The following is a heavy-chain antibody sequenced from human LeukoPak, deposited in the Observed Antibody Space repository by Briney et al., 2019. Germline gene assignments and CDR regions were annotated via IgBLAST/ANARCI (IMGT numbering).Heavy chain of an antibody. Sequence: GASVKVSCKASGYTFSNYAMHWVRQAPGQRLEWMGWINAGNGNTEYSQKFQGRVTITRDTSASTAYMELSSLRSEDTAVYYCARDHWSGSYSGYFDYWGQGTLVTVSS. J-gene: IGHJ4*02. D-gene: IGHD1-26*01. CDR2: INAGNGNT. V-gene: IGHV1-3*01. CDR3: ARDHWSGSYSGYFDY. CDR1: GYTFSNYA.